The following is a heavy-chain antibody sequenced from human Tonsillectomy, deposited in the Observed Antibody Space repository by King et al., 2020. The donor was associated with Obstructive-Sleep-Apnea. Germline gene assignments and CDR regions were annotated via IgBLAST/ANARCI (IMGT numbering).Heavy chain of an antibody. J-gene: IGHJ3*02. CDR2: INPSSGGT. CDR3: ARGIHPKYDVLTAYSYDAFHI. CDR1: GYIFTGYY. Sequence: QLVQSGAEVKKPGASVKVSCKASGYIFTGYYMHWVRQAPGQGLEWMGCINPSSGGTNYAQKFQGWVTVTRDTSISTAYMELSRLRSDDTAVYFCARGIHPKYDVLTAYSYDAFHIWGQGTMVTVSS. V-gene: IGHV1-2*04. D-gene: IGHD3-9*01.